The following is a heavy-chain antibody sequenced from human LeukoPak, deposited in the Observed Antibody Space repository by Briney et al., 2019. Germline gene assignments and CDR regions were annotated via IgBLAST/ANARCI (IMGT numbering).Heavy chain of an antibody. D-gene: IGHD3-10*01. V-gene: IGHV4-59*01. CDR1: GGSMSTYF. CDR2: IHYSGST. CDR3: AREDGGNFDY. J-gene: IGHJ4*02. Sequence: SETLSLTCTVSGGSMSTYFWSWIRQPPGKGLEWVGYIHYSGSTNYNPSLESRVTISVDTSKNQLTLKLTSVTAADTAVYFCAREDGGNFDYWGQGTLVTVSS.